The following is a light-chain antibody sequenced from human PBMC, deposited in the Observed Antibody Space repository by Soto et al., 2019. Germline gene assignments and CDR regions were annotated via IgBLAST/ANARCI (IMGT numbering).Light chain of an antibody. Sequence: QSALTQPPSASGSPGQSVTISCTGTSSDVGGYNYVSWYQQHPGKAPKLMIYEVSKRPSGVPDRFSGSKSGNTASLTVSGLQAEDEADNYCSSNAGSNNYVSGTGTKVPVL. CDR1: SSDVGGYNY. CDR2: EVS. J-gene: IGLJ1*01. V-gene: IGLV2-8*01. CDR3: SSNAGSNNYV.